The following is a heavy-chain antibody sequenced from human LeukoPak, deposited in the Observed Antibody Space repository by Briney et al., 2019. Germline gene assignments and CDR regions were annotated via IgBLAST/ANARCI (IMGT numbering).Heavy chain of an antibody. CDR1: GFTFSTYA. CDR2: ISGSGGST. CDR3: ARDPISQQLGFFDY. D-gene: IGHD6-13*01. J-gene: IGHJ4*02. V-gene: IGHV3-23*01. Sequence: GGSLRLSCSASGFTFSTYAMSWVRQAPGKGLEWVSVISGSGGSTDYADSVKGRFTISRDNSKNTLYLQMNSLRAEDTAVYCCARDPISQQLGFFDYWGQGTLVTVSS.